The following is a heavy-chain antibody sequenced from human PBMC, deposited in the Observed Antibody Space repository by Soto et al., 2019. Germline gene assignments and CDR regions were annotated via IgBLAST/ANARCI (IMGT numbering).Heavy chain of an antibody. CDR2: IIPILGIA. D-gene: IGHD1-26*01. CDR1: GGTFSSYT. Sequence: QVQLVQSGAEVKKPGSSVKVSCKASGGTFSSYTISWVRQAPGQGLEWMGRIIPILGIANYAQKFQGRVTITADKSTSTAYMELSSLRSEDTAVYYCARADKLLRHFDYWGQGTLVTVSS. CDR3: ARADKLLRHFDY. J-gene: IGHJ4*02. V-gene: IGHV1-69*02.